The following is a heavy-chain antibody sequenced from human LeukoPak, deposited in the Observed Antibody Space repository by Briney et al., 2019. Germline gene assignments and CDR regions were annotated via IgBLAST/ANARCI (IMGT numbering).Heavy chain of an antibody. Sequence: GASVKVSCKASGYIFTSYNMNWVRQAPGQGLEWMGIINPSGGSTNYAQKFQGIVTMTRDTSTSTVYMELSSLRSEDTAVYYCARFAVHRRIAVDGQFGLDYWGQGTLVTVSS. J-gene: IGHJ4*02. CDR2: INPSGGST. V-gene: IGHV1-46*01. D-gene: IGHD6-19*01. CDR3: ARFAVHRRIAVDGQFGLDY. CDR1: GYIFTSYN.